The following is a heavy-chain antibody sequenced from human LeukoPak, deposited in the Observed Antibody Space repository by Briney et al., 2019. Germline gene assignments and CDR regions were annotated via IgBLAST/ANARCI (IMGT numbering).Heavy chain of an antibody. CDR3: ARDHYGGNSWWYFDL. CDR1: GGSISSYY. V-gene: IGHV4-59*01. Sequence: SETLSLTCTVSGGSISSYYWSWIRQPPGKGLEWIGYIYYSGSTNYNPSLKSRVTISVDTSKNQSSLKLSSVTAADTAVYYCARDHYGGNSWWYFDLWGRGTLVTVSS. D-gene: IGHD4-23*01. CDR2: IYYSGST. J-gene: IGHJ2*01.